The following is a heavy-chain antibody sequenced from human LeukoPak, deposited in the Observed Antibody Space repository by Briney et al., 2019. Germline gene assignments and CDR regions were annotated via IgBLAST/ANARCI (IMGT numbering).Heavy chain of an antibody. Sequence: HPGGSLRLSCAASGFTFSNYGMSWVRQAPGKGLEWVSGISGSGGSTYYADSVKGRFTISRDNSKNTLFLQMNSLRVEDTAVYYCARVVPTVGARAPDYWGQGTLVTVSS. CDR2: ISGSGGST. J-gene: IGHJ4*02. CDR3: ARVVPTVGARAPDY. CDR1: GFTFSNYG. V-gene: IGHV3-23*01. D-gene: IGHD3-10*01.